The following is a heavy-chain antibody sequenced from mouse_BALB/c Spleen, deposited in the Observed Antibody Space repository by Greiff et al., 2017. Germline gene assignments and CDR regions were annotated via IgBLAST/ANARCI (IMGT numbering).Heavy chain of an antibody. CDR1: GFSLTSYG. CDR3: ARDANYGAMDY. CDR2: IWAGGST. Sequence: QVQLKESGPGLVAPSQSLSLTCTVSGFSLTSYGVHWVRQPPGKGLEWLGVIWAGGSTNYNSALMSRLSISKDNSKSQVFLKMNSLQTDDTAMYYCARDANYGAMDYWGQGTSVTVSS. V-gene: IGHV2-9*02. J-gene: IGHJ4*01. D-gene: IGHD1-1*02.